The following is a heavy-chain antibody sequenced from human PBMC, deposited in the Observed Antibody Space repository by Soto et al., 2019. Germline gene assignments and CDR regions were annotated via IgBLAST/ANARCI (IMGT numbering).Heavy chain of an antibody. D-gene: IGHD6-13*01. J-gene: IGHJ4*02. CDR1: GYTFTMYG. V-gene: IGHV1-18*01. Sequence: QVQLVQSGAEVKKPGASVKVSCKTSGYTFTMYGISWVRQAPEQGLEWMGWSSTYNGNTNSAQKFQGRVTMTTDTSTSTAYMELRSLRSDDTAVYYCARSPYTNSWYYFDYWGQGTLVTVSS. CDR2: SSTYNGNT. CDR3: ARSPYTNSWYYFDY.